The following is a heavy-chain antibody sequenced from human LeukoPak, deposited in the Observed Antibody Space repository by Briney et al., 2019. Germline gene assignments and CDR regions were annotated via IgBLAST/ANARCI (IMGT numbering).Heavy chain of an antibody. D-gene: IGHD3-9*01. CDR2: LNPNSGVT. Sequence: ASVKVSCKASGYTFTGYYIHWVRQAPGQGLEWMGWLNPNSGVTDYAQKFQARVTMTRDTSISTAYMELTSLTSDDTAVYYCVTDILTGLDYWGQGTLVTVSS. V-gene: IGHV1-2*02. CDR1: GYTFTGYY. J-gene: IGHJ4*02. CDR3: VTDILTGLDY.